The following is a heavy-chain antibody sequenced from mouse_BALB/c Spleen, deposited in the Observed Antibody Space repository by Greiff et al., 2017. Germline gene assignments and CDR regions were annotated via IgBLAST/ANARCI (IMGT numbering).Heavy chain of an antibody. CDR1: GFSLTGSG. CDR3: ARDRAYYGNPAWFAY. Sequence: VMLVESGPGLVAPSQSLSITCTVSGFSLTGSGVNWVRQPPGKGLEWLGMIWGDGSTDYNSALKSRLSISKDNSKSQVFLKMNSLQTDDTARYYCARDRAYYGNPAWFAYWGQGTLVTVSA. V-gene: IGHV2-6-7*01. D-gene: IGHD2-10*01. J-gene: IGHJ3*01. CDR2: IWGDGST.